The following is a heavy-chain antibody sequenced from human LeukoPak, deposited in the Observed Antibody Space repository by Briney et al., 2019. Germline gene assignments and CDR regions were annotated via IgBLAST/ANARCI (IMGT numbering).Heavy chain of an antibody. CDR3: ARDLNTEVLRYFDWSNNWFDP. V-gene: IGHV1-69*04. J-gene: IGHJ5*02. D-gene: IGHD3-9*01. CDR2: IAPMLGTP. CDR1: GGSLRSGA. Sequence: SVKVSCKASGGSLRSGAVSWVRQAPGQRPEWMGRIAPMLGTPEYAEMFRGRVSITADTSTSTAYMELRSLRSDDTAVYYCARDLNTEVLRYFDWSNNWFDPWGQGTLVTVSS.